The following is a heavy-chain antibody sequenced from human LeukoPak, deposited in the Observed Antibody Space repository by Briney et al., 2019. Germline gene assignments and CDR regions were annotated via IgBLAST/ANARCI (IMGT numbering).Heavy chain of an antibody. CDR3: AKDKASLTGYYYGMDV. CDR1: GFTFDDYA. D-gene: IGHD2-8*02. J-gene: IGHJ6*02. Sequence: GRSLRLSCAASGFTFDDYAMHWVRQAPGKGLEWVSGISWNSGNIGYADSVKGRFTISRDNAKNSLYLQMNSLRAEDTALYYCAKDKASLTGYYYGMDVWGQGTTVTVSS. V-gene: IGHV3-9*01. CDR2: ISWNSGNI.